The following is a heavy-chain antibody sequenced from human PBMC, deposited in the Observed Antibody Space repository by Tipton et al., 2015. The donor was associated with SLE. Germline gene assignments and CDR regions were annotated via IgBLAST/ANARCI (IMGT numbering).Heavy chain of an antibody. Sequence: SLRLSCAASGFTVSRKYMTWVRQAPGKGLEWVSVIYSGGSTYYADSVKGRFTISRDYSRNTLYLQMNSLRAEDMAVYYCARGGLRRSWFDPWGQGTLVTVSS. V-gene: IGHV3-53*05. J-gene: IGHJ5*02. D-gene: IGHD5/OR15-5a*01. CDR3: ARGGLRRSWFDP. CDR1: GFTVSRKY. CDR2: IYSGGST.